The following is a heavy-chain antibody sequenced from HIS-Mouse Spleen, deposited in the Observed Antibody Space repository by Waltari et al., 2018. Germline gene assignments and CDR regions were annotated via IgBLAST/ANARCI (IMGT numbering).Heavy chain of an antibody. CDR3: ARVGWELLDFDY. J-gene: IGHJ4*02. CDR2: IYHSGST. V-gene: IGHV4-38-2*02. D-gene: IGHD1-26*01. Sequence: QVQLQESGPGLVKPSETLSLTCTVSGYSISSGYYWCWIRQPPGKGLDWIGSIYHSGSTYYNPSLKSRVTISVDTSKNPFSLKLSSVTAADTAVYYCARVGWELLDFDYWGQGTLVTVSS. CDR1: GYSISSGYY.